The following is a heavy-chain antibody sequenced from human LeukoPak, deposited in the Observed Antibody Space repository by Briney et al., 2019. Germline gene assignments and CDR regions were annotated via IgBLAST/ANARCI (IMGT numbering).Heavy chain of an antibody. D-gene: IGHD4-23*01. V-gene: IGHV4-59*01. CDR3: ATHGYGGNSGEWYFGL. Sequence: PSETLSLTCTVSGGSISSYYWSWIRQPPGKGLGWSGYIYNSGSTNYNPSLKSRVTISGDTSKNQFSLKLSSVIAADTAVYYCATHGYGGNSGEWYFGLWGRGTLVTVSS. CDR2: IYNSGST. J-gene: IGHJ2*01. CDR1: GGSISSYY.